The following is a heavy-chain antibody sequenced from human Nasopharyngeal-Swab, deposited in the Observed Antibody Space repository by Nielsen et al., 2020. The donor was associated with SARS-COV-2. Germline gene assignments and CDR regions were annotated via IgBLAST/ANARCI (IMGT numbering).Heavy chain of an antibody. D-gene: IGHD3-10*01. CDR3: AKGTRRLWFGELPLDY. CDR1: GFTFSSYA. CDR2: ISGSGGST. Sequence: GESLKISCAASGFTFSSYAMSWVRQAPGKGLEWVSAISGSGGSTYYADSVKGRFTISRDNSKNTLYLQMNSLRAEDTAVYYCAKGTRRLWFGELPLDYWGQGTLVTVSS. V-gene: IGHV3-23*01. J-gene: IGHJ4*02.